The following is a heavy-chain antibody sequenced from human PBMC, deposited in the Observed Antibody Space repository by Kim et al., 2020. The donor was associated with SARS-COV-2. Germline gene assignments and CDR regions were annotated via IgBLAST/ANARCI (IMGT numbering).Heavy chain of an antibody. CDR3: AKGVGTYYYDYGMDV. J-gene: IGHJ6*02. Sequence: SVKGGFTITRDNSKNTLYLQMISLRADDTAVYYCAKGVGTYYYDYGMDVWGQGTTVTVSS. V-gene: IGHV3-23*01. D-gene: IGHD5-12*01.